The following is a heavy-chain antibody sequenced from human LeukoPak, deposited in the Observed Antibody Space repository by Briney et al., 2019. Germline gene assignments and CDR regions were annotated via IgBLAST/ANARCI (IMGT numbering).Heavy chain of an antibody. CDR2: IKQDGSAK. D-gene: IGHD2-2*01. V-gene: IGHV3-7*01. J-gene: IGHJ4*02. CDR1: GFTFSDYW. CDR3: ARWRGSTSERSDY. Sequence: PGGSLRLSCTASGFTFSDYWMTWVRQDPGKGLEWVANIKQDGSAKYYVDSVKGRFTISRDNAKNSLYLQMDSLRVEDTATYYCARWRGSTSERSDYWGQGTLVAVSS.